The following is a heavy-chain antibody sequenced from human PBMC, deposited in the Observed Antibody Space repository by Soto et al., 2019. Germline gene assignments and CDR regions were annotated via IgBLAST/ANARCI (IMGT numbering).Heavy chain of an antibody. D-gene: IGHD5-18*01. CDR3: ARGGGHSSCFGAIQLRFRPHYYYYGMDI. V-gene: IGHV1-8*02. CDR2: MNPNSGNT. Sequence: GASVKVSCKASGYTFTSYDINWVRQATGQGLEWMGWMNPNSGNTGYAQKFQGRVTMTRNTSISTAYMELSSLRSEDTAVYYCARGGGHSSCFGAIQLRFRPHYYYYGMDIWGQGTTVTVSS. J-gene: IGHJ6*02. CDR1: GYTFTSYD.